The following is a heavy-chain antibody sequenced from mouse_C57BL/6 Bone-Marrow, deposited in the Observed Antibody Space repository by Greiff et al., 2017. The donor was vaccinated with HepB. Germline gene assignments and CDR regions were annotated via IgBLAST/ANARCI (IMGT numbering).Heavy chain of an antibody. D-gene: IGHD1-1*01. CDR1: GYAFSSSW. J-gene: IGHJ2*01. CDR2: IYPGDGDT. V-gene: IGHV1-82*01. Sequence: QVQLQQSGPELVKPGASVKISCKASGYAFSSSWMNWVKQRPGKGLEWIGRIYPGDGDTNYNGKFKGKATLTADKSSSTAYMQLSSLTSEDSAVYFCARWITTVVGEGNYWGQGTTLTVSS. CDR3: ARWITTVVGEGNY.